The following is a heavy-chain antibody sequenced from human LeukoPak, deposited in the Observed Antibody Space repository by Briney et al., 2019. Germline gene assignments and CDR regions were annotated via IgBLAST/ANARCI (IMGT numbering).Heavy chain of an antibody. J-gene: IGHJ4*02. CDR3: VKGGISMIVVDFDY. CDR2: ISSNVDIT. V-gene: IGHV3-64D*06. Sequence: PGGSLRLSCSASGFTSSNYNIHWVRQAPGKGLEYVSGISSNVDITYYADSVKGRFTISRDNSKSTLYLQMSSLRAEDTAVYYFVKGGISMIVVDFDYWGQGTLVTVSS. CDR1: GFTSSNYN. D-gene: IGHD3-22*01.